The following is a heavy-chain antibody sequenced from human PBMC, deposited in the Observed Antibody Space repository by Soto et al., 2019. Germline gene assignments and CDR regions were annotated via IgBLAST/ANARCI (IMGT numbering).Heavy chain of an antibody. CDR2: IYPGDSDT. D-gene: IGHD5-12*01. V-gene: IGHV5-51*01. CDR3: ARSRGRDGYNYAY. CDR1: GYSFTSYW. J-gene: IGHJ4*02. Sequence: PGESVKISCKVSGYSFTSYWIVWVLQMPGKGLEWMGIIYPGDSDTRYSPSFQGQVTISADKSISTAYLQWSSLKASDTAMYYCARSRGRDGYNYAYWGQGTLVTVSS.